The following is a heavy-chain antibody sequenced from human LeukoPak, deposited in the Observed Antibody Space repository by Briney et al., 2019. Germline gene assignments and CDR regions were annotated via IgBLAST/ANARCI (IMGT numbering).Heavy chain of an antibody. J-gene: IGHJ4*02. CDR1: GGSFSGYY. D-gene: IGHD3-3*01. V-gene: IGHV4-34*01. Sequence: SETLSLTCAVYGGSFSGYYWSWIRQPPGKGLEWIGEINHSGSTNYNPSHKSRVTISVDTSKNQFSLKLSSVTAADTAVYYCARVRYYDFWSGYNDLFDYWGQGTLVTVSS. CDR2: INHSGST. CDR3: ARVRYYDFWSGYNDLFDY.